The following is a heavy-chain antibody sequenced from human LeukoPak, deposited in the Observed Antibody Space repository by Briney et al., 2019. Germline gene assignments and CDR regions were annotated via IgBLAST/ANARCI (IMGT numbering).Heavy chain of an antibody. D-gene: IGHD3-10*01. CDR2: IYSGGST. CDR3: ARDLAGGAGRFDY. J-gene: IGHJ4*02. CDR1: GFTVSSNY. V-gene: IGHV3-53*01. Sequence: GGSLRLSCAASGFTVSSNYMSWVRQAPGKGLEWVSVIYSGGSTYYADSVKGRFTVSRDNSKNTLYLQMNSLRAEDTAVYYCARDLAGGAGRFDYWGQGTLVTVSS.